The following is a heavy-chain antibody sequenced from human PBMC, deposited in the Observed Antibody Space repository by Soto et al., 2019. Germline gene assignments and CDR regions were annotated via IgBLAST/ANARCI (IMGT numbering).Heavy chain of an antibody. V-gene: IGHV3-30*03. CDR3: VRGWRPFPDIPTVFDY. J-gene: IGHJ4*02. CDR1: GFTFSSYG. Sequence: QVQLVESGGGVVQPGRSLRLSCAASGFTFSSYGMHWVRQAPGKGLEWVAAISYDGSNKYSADFVKGRFTISRDNSKNTLYMQMSSLRAEDTAVYYCVRGWRPFPDIPTVFDYWGQGTLVTVSS. D-gene: IGHD3-9*01. CDR2: ISYDGSNK.